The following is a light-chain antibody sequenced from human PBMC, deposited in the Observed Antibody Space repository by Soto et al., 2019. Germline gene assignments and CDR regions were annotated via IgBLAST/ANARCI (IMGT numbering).Light chain of an antibody. CDR3: QQRSNWPTAIT. Sequence: IVLTQSLGTLSLSPGERATLSCRASQSVGSNYLAWFQQKPGQAPRLLIYGASSRATGIPDRFSGSGSGTDFTLTISSLEPEDFAVYYCQQRSNWPTAITFGQGTRLEI. V-gene: IGKV3D-20*02. J-gene: IGKJ5*01. CDR2: GAS. CDR1: QSVGSNY.